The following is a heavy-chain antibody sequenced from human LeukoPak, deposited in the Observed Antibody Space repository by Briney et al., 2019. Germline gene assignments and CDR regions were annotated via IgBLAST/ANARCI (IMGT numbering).Heavy chain of an antibody. CDR2: IIPIFGTA. CDR3: ARDVTNSGSRRPASFYAFDI. J-gene: IGHJ3*02. D-gene: IGHD1-26*01. V-gene: IGHV1-69*13. Sequence: SVKVSCKASGGTFSSYAISWVRQAPGQGLEWMGGIIPIFGTANYAQKFQGRVTITADGSTSTAYMELSSLRSEDTDVYYCARDVTNSGSRRPASFYAFDIWGQGTMVTVSS. CDR1: GGTFSSYA.